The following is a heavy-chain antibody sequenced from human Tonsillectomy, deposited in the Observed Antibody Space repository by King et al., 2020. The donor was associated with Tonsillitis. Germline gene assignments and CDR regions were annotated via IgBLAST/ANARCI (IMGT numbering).Heavy chain of an antibody. J-gene: IGHJ4*01. CDR1: FTLKNND. CDR3: AKELYYSAISGYLYY. CDR2: ISYDGSNK. Sequence: FTLKNNDMHWVRQAPGKGLEVVAVISYDGSNKYYADSVKGRFTISRDNSKNTLYLQMNRLSTEDTAVYYCAKELYYSAISGYLYYWGQGTLGTVFS. V-gene: IGHV3-30*18. D-gene: IGHD3-22*01.